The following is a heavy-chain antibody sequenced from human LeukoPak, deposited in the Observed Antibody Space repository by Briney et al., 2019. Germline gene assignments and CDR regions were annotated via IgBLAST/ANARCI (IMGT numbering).Heavy chain of an antibody. J-gene: IGHJ4*02. CDR1: GFTFSSYA. D-gene: IGHD3-22*01. CDR2: ISGSGGST. Sequence: GGSLRLSCAASGFTFSSYAMGWVRQAPGKGLEWVSAISGSGGSTYYADSVKGRFTISRDNSKNTLYLQMNSLRAEDTAVYYCAGRNYYDSSGYYFFDYWGQGTLVTVSS. CDR3: AGRNYYDSSGYYFFDY. V-gene: IGHV3-23*01.